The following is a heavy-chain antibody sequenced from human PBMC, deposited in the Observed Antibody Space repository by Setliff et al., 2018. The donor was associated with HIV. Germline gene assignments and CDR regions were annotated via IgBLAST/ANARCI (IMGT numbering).Heavy chain of an antibody. CDR1: GGTFSSYA. CDR2: IIPILGIA. CDR3: ARVPYDCAYCYFDY. J-gene: IGHJ4*02. Sequence: GASVKVSCKASGGTFSSYAISWVRQAPGQGLEWMGGIIPILGIANYAQKFQGRVTITADKSTSTAYMELSSLRSEDTAVYYCARVPYDCAYCYFDYWGQGTLVTVSS. D-gene: IGHD2-21*01. V-gene: IGHV1-69*10.